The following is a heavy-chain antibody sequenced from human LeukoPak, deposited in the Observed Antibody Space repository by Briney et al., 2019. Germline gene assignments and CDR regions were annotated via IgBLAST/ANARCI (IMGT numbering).Heavy chain of an antibody. CDR3: ASSSWKKTFDY. D-gene: IGHD1-1*01. CDR2: IHTSGTT. V-gene: IGHV4-4*07. CDR1: GGSITFYY. Sequence: SETLSLTCIVSGGSITFYYWNWIRKPAGKGLEWIGRIHTSGTTNYNPSLKSRVTMSIDTSQKKFSLNLTSVTAADTAVYYCASSSWKKTFDYWGQGALVTVSS. J-gene: IGHJ4*02.